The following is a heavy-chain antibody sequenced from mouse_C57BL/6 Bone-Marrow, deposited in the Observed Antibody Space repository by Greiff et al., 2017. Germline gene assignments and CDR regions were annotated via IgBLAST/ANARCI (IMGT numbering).Heavy chain of an antibody. D-gene: IGHD2-3*01. CDR3: ARCGYDGYCEDY. Sequence: QVQLQQPGAELVKPGASVKMSCKASGYTFTSYWITWVKQRPGQGLEWIGDIYPGSGSTNYNEKLKSKATLTVDTSSSTAYMQLSSLTSEDSAVYYCARCGYDGYCEDYWGQGTTLTVSS. CDR2: IYPGSGST. V-gene: IGHV1-55*01. CDR1: GYTFTSYW. J-gene: IGHJ2*01.